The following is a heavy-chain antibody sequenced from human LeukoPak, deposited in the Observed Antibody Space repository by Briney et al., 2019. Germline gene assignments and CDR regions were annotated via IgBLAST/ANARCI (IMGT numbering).Heavy chain of an antibody. V-gene: IGHV4-59*01. J-gene: IGHJ4*02. CDR2: IYYSGST. D-gene: IGHD3-22*01. Sequence: SETLSLTCTVSGGSISSYYWSWIRQPPGKGLEWIGYIYYSGSTNYNPSLKSRVTISVDTSKNQFSLKLSSVTAADTAVYYCARDLSPSYDSGHFDYWGQGTLVTVSS. CDR3: ARDLSPSYDSGHFDY. CDR1: GGSISSYY.